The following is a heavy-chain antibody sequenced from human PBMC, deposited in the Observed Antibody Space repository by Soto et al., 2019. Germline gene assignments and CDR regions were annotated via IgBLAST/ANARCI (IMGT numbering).Heavy chain of an antibody. J-gene: IGHJ6*02. V-gene: IGHV5-51*01. CDR3: ARHYYGGNRPSYYYYYGMDV. D-gene: IGHD4-17*01. CDR1: GYSFTSYW. Sequence: GESLKISCKGSGYSFTSYWIGWVRQMPGKGLEWMGIIYPGDSDTRYSPSFQGQVTISADKSISTAYLQWSSLKASDTAMYYWARHYYGGNRPSYYYYYGMDVWGQGTTVTVSS. CDR2: IYPGDSDT.